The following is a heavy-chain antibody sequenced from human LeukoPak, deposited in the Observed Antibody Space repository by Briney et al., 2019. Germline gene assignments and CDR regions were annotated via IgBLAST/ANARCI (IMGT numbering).Heavy chain of an antibody. CDR1: GFTFSNAW. CDR2: IKSKTDGGTT. CDR3: TPEGAYYYYGMDV. J-gene: IGHJ6*02. V-gene: IGHV3-15*01. Sequence: PGGSLRLSCAASGFTFSNAWMSWVRQAPGKGLEWVGRIKSKTDGGTTDYAAPVKGRFTISRDDSKNTLYLQMNSLKTEDTAVYYCTPEGAYYYYGMDVWGQGTTVTVSS.